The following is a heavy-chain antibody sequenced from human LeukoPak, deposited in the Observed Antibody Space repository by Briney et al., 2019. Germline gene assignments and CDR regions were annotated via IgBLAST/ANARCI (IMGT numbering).Heavy chain of an antibody. D-gene: IGHD2-15*01. CDR2: ISAYNGNT. Sequence: ASVKVSCKASGYTFTGYYVHWVRQAPGQGLEWMGWISAYNGNTNYAQKLQGRVTMTTDTSTSTAYMELRSLRSDDTAVYYCARQPVVVVAAKAFDIWGQGTMVTVSS. CDR1: GYTFTGYY. J-gene: IGHJ3*02. V-gene: IGHV1-18*04. CDR3: ARQPVVVVAAKAFDI.